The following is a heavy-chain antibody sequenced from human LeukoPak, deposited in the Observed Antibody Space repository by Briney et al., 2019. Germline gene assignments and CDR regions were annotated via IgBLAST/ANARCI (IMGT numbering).Heavy chain of an antibody. Sequence: PSETLSLTCAVYGGSFSGYYWSWIRQPPGKGLEGIGEINHSGSTNYNPSLKSPVPISVDTSKNQFSLKLSSVAAADTAVYYCARDLRITIFGVVISNWFDPWGQGTLVTVSS. CDR2: INHSGST. D-gene: IGHD3-3*01. CDR3: ARDLRITIFGVVISNWFDP. V-gene: IGHV4-34*01. CDR1: GGSFSGYY. J-gene: IGHJ5*02.